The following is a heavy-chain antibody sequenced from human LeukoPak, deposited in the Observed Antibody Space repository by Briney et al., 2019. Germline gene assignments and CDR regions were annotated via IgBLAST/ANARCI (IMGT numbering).Heavy chain of an antibody. CDR2: IYSGGST. J-gene: IGHJ4*02. CDR1: GFTFSSDY. CDR3: ASGIAGSGSGRYDY. Sequence: GGSLRLSCAASGFTFSSDYMSWVRQAPGKGLEWVSVIYSGGSTYYADSVKGRFTISRDNSKNTLYLQMNSLRAEDTAVYYCASGIAGSGSGRYDYWGQGTLVIVSS. D-gene: IGHD3-10*01. V-gene: IGHV3-66*01.